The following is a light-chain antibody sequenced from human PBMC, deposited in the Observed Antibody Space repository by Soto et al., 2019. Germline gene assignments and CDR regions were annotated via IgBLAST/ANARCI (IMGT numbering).Light chain of an antibody. CDR3: QQYNSYS. CDR2: KAS. V-gene: IGKV1-5*03. CDR1: QTISSW. J-gene: IGKJ1*01. Sequence: DIQMTQSPSTLSGSVGDRVTITCRASQTISSWLAWYQQKPGKAPKLLIYKASTLKSGVPSRFSGSGSGTEFTRTISSLQPDDFATYYCQQYNSYSFGQGTKVDIK.